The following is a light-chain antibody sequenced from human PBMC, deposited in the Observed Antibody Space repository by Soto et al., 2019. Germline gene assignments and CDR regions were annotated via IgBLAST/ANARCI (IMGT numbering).Light chain of an antibody. CDR1: QSVSSSF. CDR3: QHYGRSPGLFT. CDR2: DAS. J-gene: IGKJ3*01. Sequence: EVVLTQSPGTLSLSPGERAILSCRASQSVSSSFLAWYQQKPDRTPRLLIYDASSRATGIPDRFSGSGSGTDFTLTIDRLEPEDFAVYYCQHYGRSPGLFTFGPGTKVDIK. V-gene: IGKV3-20*01.